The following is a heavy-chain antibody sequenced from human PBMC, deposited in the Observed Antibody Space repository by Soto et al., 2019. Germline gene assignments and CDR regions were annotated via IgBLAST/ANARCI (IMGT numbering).Heavy chain of an antibody. J-gene: IGHJ4*02. CDR3: ARGIAAAGPKLDY. V-gene: IGHV3-23*01. CDR1: GFTFSTYA. Sequence: GGSLRLSCAASGFTFSTYAMAWVRQAPGKGLEWVSGVSASGLNTDYADPVKGRFYISRDNSKNTVSLHMNSLRADDTAVYYCARGIAAAGPKLDYWGQGTLVTVPS. D-gene: IGHD6-13*01. CDR2: VSASGLNT.